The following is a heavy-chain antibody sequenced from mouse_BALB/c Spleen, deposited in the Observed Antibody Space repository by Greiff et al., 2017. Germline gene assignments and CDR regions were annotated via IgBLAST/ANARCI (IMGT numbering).Heavy chain of an antibody. CDR3: AREDTTGLYAMDY. Sequence: DVMLVESGGGLVKPGGSLKLSCAASGFTFSSYAMSWVRQTPEKRLEWVASISSGGSTYYPDSVKGRFTISRDNARNILYLQMSSLRSEDTAMYYCAREDTTGLYAMDYWGQGTSVTVSS. CDR2: ISSGGST. J-gene: IGHJ4*01. V-gene: IGHV5-6-5*01. CDR1: GFTFSSYA. D-gene: IGHD1-1*01.